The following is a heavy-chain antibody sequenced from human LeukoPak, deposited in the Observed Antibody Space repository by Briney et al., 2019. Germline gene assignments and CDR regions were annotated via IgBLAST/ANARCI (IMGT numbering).Heavy chain of an antibody. D-gene: IGHD2-21*01. J-gene: IGHJ2*01. CDR3: ARDSPSLYCGGDCSSRYFDL. Sequence: ASLKVSCKASAYTFTGYYMHWVRQAPGQGLEWMGRINPNSGGTNYAQKFQGRVTMIRDTSISTAYMELSRLRSDDTAVYYCARDSPSLYCGGDCSSRYFDLWGRGTLVTVSS. CDR2: INPNSGGT. V-gene: IGHV1-2*02. CDR1: AYTFTGYY.